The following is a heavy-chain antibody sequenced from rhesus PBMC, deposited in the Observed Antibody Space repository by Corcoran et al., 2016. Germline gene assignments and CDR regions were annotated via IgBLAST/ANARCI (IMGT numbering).Heavy chain of an antibody. CDR1: GGSISSNY. Sequence: QLQLQESGPGLVKPSETLSLTCAVSGGSISSNYWSWIRQPPGKGLEWIGRISGSGGSTDYNPSLRSRVTISTDTSKNQFSLKLSSVTAADTAVYYCAAPLSGSYYYHYVDYWGQGVLVTVSS. V-gene: IGHV4-173*01. CDR3: AAPLSGSYYYHYVDY. D-gene: IGHD3-16*01. J-gene: IGHJ4*01. CDR2: ISGSGGST.